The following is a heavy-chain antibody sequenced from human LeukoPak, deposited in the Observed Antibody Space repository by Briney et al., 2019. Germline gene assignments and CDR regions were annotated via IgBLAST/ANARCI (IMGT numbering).Heavy chain of an antibody. V-gene: IGHV3-23*01. CDR2: ISGSGGST. CDR1: GFTFSSYA. D-gene: IGHD6-13*01. CDR3: AKERGAAAVAYFDY. Sequence: GGSLRLSCAASGFTFSSYAMSWVRQAPGKGLEWVSAISGSGGSTYYADSVKGRFTISRDNSKIPLYLQIDSLRAEDTAVYYCAKERGAAAVAYFDYWGQGTLVTVSS. J-gene: IGHJ4*02.